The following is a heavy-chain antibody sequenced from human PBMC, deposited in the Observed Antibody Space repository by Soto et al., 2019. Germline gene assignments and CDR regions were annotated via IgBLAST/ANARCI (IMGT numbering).Heavy chain of an antibody. J-gene: IGHJ6*02. Sequence: SETLSLTCAVSGGSISSSNWWSWVRQSPGKGLEWIGEIYHSGSTNYNPSLKSRVTISVHKSKNQFSLKLSSVTAADTAVYYCARGSGRQVYNYYGMDVWGQGTTVTVSS. V-gene: IGHV4-4*02. CDR2: IYHSGST. CDR3: ARGSGRQVYNYYGMDV. D-gene: IGHD3-10*01. CDR1: GGSISSSNW.